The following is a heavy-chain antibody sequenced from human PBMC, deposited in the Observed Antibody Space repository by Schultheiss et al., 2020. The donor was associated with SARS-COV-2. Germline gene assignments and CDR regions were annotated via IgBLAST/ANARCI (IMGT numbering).Heavy chain of an antibody. V-gene: IGHV4-61*08. CDR2: IYYSGGT. J-gene: IGHJ4*02. Sequence: SETLSLTCTVSGGSISSGGYYWSWIRQHPGKGLEWIGYIYYSGGTSYNPALKGRVSISVDTSKNQFSLKLSSVTAADTAVYYCARGPSVAVAGHDYWGQGTLVTVSS. D-gene: IGHD6-19*01. CDR3: ARGPSVAVAGHDY. CDR1: GGSISSGGYY.